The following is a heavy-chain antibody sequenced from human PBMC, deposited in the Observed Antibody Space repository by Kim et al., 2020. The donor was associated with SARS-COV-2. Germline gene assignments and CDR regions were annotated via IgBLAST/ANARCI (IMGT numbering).Heavy chain of an antibody. CDR1: GFTISRYA. D-gene: IGHD5-18*01. Sequence: GGSLRLSCVVSGFTISRYAMSWVRQAPGKGLEWVSVISGSGGSTYYADSVKGRFIISRDNSKNMLYLQMSSLRAEDTAVYYCATSERGYSYGHDYWGQGTLVTVSS. CDR3: ATSERGYSYGHDY. J-gene: IGHJ4*02. CDR2: ISGSGGST. V-gene: IGHV3-23*01.